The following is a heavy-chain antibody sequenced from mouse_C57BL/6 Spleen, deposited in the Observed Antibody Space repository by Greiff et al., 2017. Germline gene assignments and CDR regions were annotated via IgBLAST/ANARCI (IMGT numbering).Heavy chain of an antibody. CDR1: GYTFTGYW. CDR3: AREGGYYGYFDG. V-gene: IGHV1-9*01. Sequence: QVQLQQSGAELMKPGASVKLSCKATGYTFTGYWIAWVKQRPGHGLEWIGEILPGSGSTNYTEKFKGKATFTADTSSNTAYMQLSSLTTEDSAIDYCAREGGYYGYFDGWGTGTTVTVSS. J-gene: IGHJ1*03. CDR2: ILPGSGST.